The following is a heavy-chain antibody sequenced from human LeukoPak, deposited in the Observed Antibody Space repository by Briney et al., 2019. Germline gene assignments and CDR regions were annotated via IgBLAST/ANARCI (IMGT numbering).Heavy chain of an antibody. Sequence: GGSLRLSCAASGFTVSSNYMSWVRQAPGKGLEWVSVIYSGGSTYYADSVKGRFTISRDNSKNTLYLQMNNLRAEDTAVYYCAKDSGTYYKAFDIWGQGTMVTVSS. CDR2: IYSGGST. J-gene: IGHJ3*02. CDR1: GFTVSSNY. CDR3: AKDSGTYYKAFDI. D-gene: IGHD1-26*01. V-gene: IGHV3-53*01.